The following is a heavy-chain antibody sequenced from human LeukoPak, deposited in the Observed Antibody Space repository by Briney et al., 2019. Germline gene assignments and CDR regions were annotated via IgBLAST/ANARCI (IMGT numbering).Heavy chain of an antibody. CDR1: EFTFSAYW. CDR3: ARGCPSTLGDWFDP. CDR2: IRGDGSMT. V-gene: IGHV3-74*01. Sequence: GGSLRLSCAASEFTFSAYWMHWVRQAPGKGLVWVSRIRGDGSMTNYADSVKGRFTISRDNAKNTLYLQMNSLRAEDTAVYYCARGCPSTLGDWFDPWGQGTLVTVSS. J-gene: IGHJ5*02. D-gene: IGHD2-8*01.